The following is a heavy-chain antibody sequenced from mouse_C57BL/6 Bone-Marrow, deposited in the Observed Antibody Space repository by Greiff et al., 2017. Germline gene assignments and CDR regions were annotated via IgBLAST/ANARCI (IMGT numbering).Heavy chain of an antibody. CDR2: IWSGGST. Sequence: QVQLKESGPGLVQPSQSLSITCTVSGFSLTSYGVHWVRQSPGKGLEWLGVIWSGGSTDYNAAFISRLSISKDNSKCQVFFKMNSLQADDTAIYYCARNLYGSSCAYWGQGTLVTVSA. J-gene: IGHJ3*01. V-gene: IGHV2-2*01. D-gene: IGHD1-1*01. CDR3: ARNLYGSSCAY. CDR1: GFSLTSYG.